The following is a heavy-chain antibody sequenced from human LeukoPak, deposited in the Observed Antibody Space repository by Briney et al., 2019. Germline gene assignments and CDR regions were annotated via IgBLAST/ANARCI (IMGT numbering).Heavy chain of an antibody. CDR3: ARDLYYYDSSGYYPLGY. D-gene: IGHD3-22*01. CDR1: GYTFTTSG. CDR2: ISADNGNT. V-gene: IGHV1-18*01. J-gene: IGHJ4*02. Sequence: ASVKVSCKTSGYTFTTSGIGWVRQAPGQGLEWMGWISADNGNTHYAQKFQGRVTLTTDTSTSTASMDLKGLRSDDTAVYYCARDLYYYDSSGYYPLGYWGQGTQVTVSS.